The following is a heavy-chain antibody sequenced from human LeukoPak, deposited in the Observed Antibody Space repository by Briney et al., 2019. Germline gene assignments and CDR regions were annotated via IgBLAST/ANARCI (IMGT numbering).Heavy chain of an antibody. D-gene: IGHD3-10*01. Sequence: GGSLRLSCAASGSTFSNAWMSWVRQAPGKGLEWVGRIKSKTDGGTTDYAAPVKGRFTISRDDSKNTLYLQMNSLKTEDTAVYYCTTKAMVRGVITYYYYNMDVWGKGTTVTVSS. CDR2: IKSKTDGGTT. CDR3: TTKAMVRGVITYYYYNMDV. CDR1: GSTFSNAW. V-gene: IGHV3-15*01. J-gene: IGHJ6*03.